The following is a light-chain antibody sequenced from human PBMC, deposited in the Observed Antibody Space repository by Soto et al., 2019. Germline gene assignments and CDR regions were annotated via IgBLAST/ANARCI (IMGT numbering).Light chain of an antibody. Sequence: QSVLAQPDSVSGSPGQSITISCTGTSSDVGGYNYVSWYQQHPGTAPKLMIYDVSNRPSGVSNRFPGSKAGNTASLSISGLQADDEADYYCRSYTSSSTVVFGGGTQLTGL. CDR3: RSYTSSSTVV. J-gene: IGLJ2*01. CDR1: SSDVGGYNY. V-gene: IGLV2-14*01. CDR2: DVS.